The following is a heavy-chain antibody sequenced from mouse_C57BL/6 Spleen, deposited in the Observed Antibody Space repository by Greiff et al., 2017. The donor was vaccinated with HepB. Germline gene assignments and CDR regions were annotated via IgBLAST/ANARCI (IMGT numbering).Heavy chain of an antibody. J-gene: IGHJ1*03. CDR2: IYPGNSDT. V-gene: IGHV1-5*01. CDR1: GYTFTSYW. D-gene: IGHD1-1*01. Sequence: EVQLQESGTVLARPGASVKMSCKTSGYTFTSYWMHWVKQRPGQGLEWIGAIYPGNSDTSYNQKFKGKAKLTAVTSASTAYMELSSLTNEDSAVYYCTRTGYGSSYWYFDVWGTGTTVTVSS. CDR3: TRTGYGSSYWYFDV.